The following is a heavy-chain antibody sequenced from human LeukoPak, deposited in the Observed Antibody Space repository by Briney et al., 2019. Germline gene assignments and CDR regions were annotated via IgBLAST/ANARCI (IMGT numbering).Heavy chain of an antibody. CDR2: IKQDGSEK. CDR3: AREHSGYDFPGRDYYYMDV. Sequence: GGSLRLACAASGFTFSSYWMNWVREAPGKVLEWVANIKQDGSEKYYVDSVKGRFTISRDNAKNSLYLQMNSLRAEDTAVYYCAREHSGYDFPGRDYYYMDVWGKGTTVTVSS. J-gene: IGHJ6*03. D-gene: IGHD5-12*01. V-gene: IGHV3-7*01. CDR1: GFTFSSYW.